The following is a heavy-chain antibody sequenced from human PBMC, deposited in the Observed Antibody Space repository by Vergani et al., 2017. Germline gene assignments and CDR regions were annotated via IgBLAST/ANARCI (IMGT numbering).Heavy chain of an antibody. CDR3: ATGHYGDYRYFDY. Sequence: QVQLPESGPGLVKPSETLSLTCTVSGGSISSHYWSWIRQPPGKGLEWIGYIYYSGSTNYNPSLKSRVTISVDTSKNQFSLKLSSVTAADTAVYYCATGHYGDYRYFDYWGQGTLVTVSS. CDR2: IYYSGST. CDR1: GGSISSHY. J-gene: IGHJ4*02. V-gene: IGHV4-59*11. D-gene: IGHD4-17*01.